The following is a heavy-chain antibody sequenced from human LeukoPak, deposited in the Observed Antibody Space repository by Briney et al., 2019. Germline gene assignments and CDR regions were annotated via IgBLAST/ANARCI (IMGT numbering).Heavy chain of an antibody. CDR3: AREPTVTDHWFDP. J-gene: IGHJ5*02. CDR1: GGTFSSYA. CDR2: IIPIFGTA. D-gene: IGHD4-11*01. Sequence: ASVKVSCKASGGTFSSYAISWVRQAPGQGLEWMGGIIPIFGTANYAQKFQGRVTITADKSTSTAYMELSGLRSEDTAVYYCAREPTVTDHWFDPWGQGTLVTVSS. V-gene: IGHV1-69*06.